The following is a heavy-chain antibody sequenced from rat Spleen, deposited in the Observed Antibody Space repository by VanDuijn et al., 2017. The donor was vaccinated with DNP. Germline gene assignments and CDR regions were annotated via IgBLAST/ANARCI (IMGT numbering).Heavy chain of an antibody. CDR3: ARWEAAFDY. CDR1: GITFSSYW. Sequence: EVQLMESGGGLVQPGRPLKLSCVASGITFSSYWMFWIRQTPGKGLEWVASISYDGSSTYYRDSVKGRFTISRDNAESTLYLEMNSLGSEDTATYYCARWEAAFDYWGQGVMVTVSS. V-gene: IGHV5-58*01. J-gene: IGHJ2*01. D-gene: IGHD1-2*01. CDR2: ISYDGSST.